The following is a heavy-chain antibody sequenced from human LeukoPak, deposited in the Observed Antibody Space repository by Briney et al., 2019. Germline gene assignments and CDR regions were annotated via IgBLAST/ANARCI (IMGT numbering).Heavy chain of an antibody. CDR2: IYYSGST. J-gene: IGHJ6*02. V-gene: IGHV4-31*03. D-gene: IGHD1-14*01. CDR3: ASQHRDYYYYGMDV. CDR1: GGSISSGGYY. Sequence: SETLSLTCTVSGGSISSGGYYWSWIRQHPGKGLEWIGYIYYSGSTYYNPSLKSRVTISVDTSKNQFSLKLSSVTAADTAVYYYASQHRDYYYYGMDVWGQGTTVTVSS.